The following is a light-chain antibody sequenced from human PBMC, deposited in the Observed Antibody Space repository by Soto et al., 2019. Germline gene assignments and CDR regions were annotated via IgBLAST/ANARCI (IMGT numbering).Light chain of an antibody. CDR1: HYIDSW. V-gene: IGKV1-12*01. Sequence: DIQMTQSPSSVSASVGDTVTITCRASHYIDSWLAWYQQKPGKAPKLLIYDASRLRSGVPSTFSGSRSGTDFTLTITDLQPEDFATYYCQQAYSFPITFGQGTRLEI. J-gene: IGKJ5*01. CDR3: QQAYSFPIT. CDR2: DAS.